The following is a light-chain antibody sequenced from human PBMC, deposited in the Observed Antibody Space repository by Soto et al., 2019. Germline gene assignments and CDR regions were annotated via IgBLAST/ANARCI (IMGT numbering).Light chain of an antibody. CDR3: SSYTSSNTLM. CDR1: RSDVGGYDY. V-gene: IGLV2-14*01. CDR2: EVS. J-gene: IGLJ3*02. Sequence: QSALTQPASVAGSPGQWFTFPCTGIRSDVGGYDYVSWYQQHPSKAPKLIIYEVSDRPSGVSNRFSGSKSGNTASLTISGLQAEDEADYYCSSYTSSNTLMFGGGTKLTVL.